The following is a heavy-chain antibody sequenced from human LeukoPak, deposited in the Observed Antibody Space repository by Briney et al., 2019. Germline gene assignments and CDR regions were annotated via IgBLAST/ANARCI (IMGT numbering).Heavy chain of an antibody. D-gene: IGHD2-21*02. CDR2: ISSSSSYI. Sequence: GGSLRLSCAASGFSFSSYTMNWVRQAPGKGLEWVSIISSSSSYIYYADSVKGRFTISRDNAKNALYLKMNSLSVEDTAVYYCARDGRCGGDCYASWGQGTLVTVSS. CDR3: ARDGRCGGDCYAS. V-gene: IGHV3-21*01. CDR1: GFSFSSYT. J-gene: IGHJ4*02.